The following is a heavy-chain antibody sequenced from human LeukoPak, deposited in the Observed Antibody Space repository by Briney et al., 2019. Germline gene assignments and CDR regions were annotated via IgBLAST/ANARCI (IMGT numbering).Heavy chain of an antibody. J-gene: IGHJ2*01. CDR3: ARGVTMIVVVIHDWYFDL. CDR1: GGSISSSSYY. Sequence: SETLSLTCTVSGGSISSSSYYWGWIRQPPGKGLEWIGSIYYTRSTYYNPSLKSRVAISVDTSKNQFSLKLTSVTAADTAVYYCARGVTMIVVVIHDWYFDLWGRGTLVTVSS. V-gene: IGHV4-39*01. CDR2: IYYTRST. D-gene: IGHD3-22*01.